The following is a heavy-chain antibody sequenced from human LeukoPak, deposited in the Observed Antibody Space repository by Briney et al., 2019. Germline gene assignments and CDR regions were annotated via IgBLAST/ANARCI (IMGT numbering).Heavy chain of an antibody. D-gene: IGHD2-2*01. CDR1: GGSFSDYY. V-gene: IGHV4-34*01. CDR2: INHSGST. Sequence: PSETPSLTCTVYGGSFSDYYWSWIRQPPGKGLEWIGEINHSGSTNYSPSLKSRVTISVDTSNNQFSLKLSSVTAADTAVYYCVRVVVPAVNYYYYYMDVWGKGTTVTVSS. J-gene: IGHJ6*03. CDR3: VRVVVPAVNYYYYYMDV.